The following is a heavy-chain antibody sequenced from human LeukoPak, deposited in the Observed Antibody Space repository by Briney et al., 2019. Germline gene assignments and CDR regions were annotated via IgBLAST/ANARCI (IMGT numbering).Heavy chain of an antibody. CDR1: GYSISSGYY. CDR2: IYHSGST. V-gene: IGHV4-38-2*01. J-gene: IGHJ4*02. CDR3: ARLPPNRMFDY. D-gene: IGHD1-14*01. Sequence: PSETLSLTXAVSGYSISSGYYWGWIRQPPGKRLEWIGSIYHSGSTYYNPSLKSRVTISVDTSKNQFSLKLSSVTAADTAVYYCARLPPNRMFDYWGQGTLVTVSS.